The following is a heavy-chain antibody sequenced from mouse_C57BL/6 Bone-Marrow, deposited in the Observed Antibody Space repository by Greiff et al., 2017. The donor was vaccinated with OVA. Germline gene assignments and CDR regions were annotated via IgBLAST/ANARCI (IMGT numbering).Heavy chain of an antibody. CDR3: AREEMYGNYNWDIDF. D-gene: IGHD2-10*02. J-gene: IGHJ2*01. Sequence: QVQLQQPGAELVKPGASVKLSCKASGYTFTSYWMHWVKQRPGQGLEWIGMIHPNSGSTNYNEKFKSKATLTVDKSSSTAYMQLSRLTSEDSAVSYCAREEMYGNYNWDIDFWGPGTTLTVSS. V-gene: IGHV1-64*01. CDR2: IHPNSGST. CDR1: GYTFTSYW.